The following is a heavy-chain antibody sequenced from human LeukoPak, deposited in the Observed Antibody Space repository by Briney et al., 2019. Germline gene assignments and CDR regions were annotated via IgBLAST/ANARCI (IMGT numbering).Heavy chain of an antibody. D-gene: IGHD2/OR15-2a*01. CDR3: AKQTTSSKYYGLDV. CDR2: TYYRSEWSN. V-gene: IGHV6-1*01. CDR1: GDSVSSTGAT. Sequence: TLPVTCAISGDSVSSTGATWNWIRQSPSRGLEWLGRTYYRSEWSNQYSVSVRGRISINPDTSKNRFSLQLNSVTPEDTAVYYCAKQTTSSKYYGLDVWGQGTTVTVSS. J-gene: IGHJ6*02.